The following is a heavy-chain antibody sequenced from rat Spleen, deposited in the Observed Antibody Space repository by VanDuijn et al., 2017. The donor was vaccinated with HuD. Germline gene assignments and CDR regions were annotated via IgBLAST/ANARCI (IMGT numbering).Heavy chain of an antibody. CDR2: ISYDGNSI. D-gene: IGHD1-12*02. CDR1: GFTFSDYY. Sequence: EVQLVESGGGLVQPGRSLKLSCAASGFTFSDYYMAWVRQAPTKGLDWVATISYDGNSIYYRDSVKGRFTISRDNAQSTLYLQMDSLRSEDTATYHCVRDGYFDGSSPGFAYWGQGTLVTVSS. J-gene: IGHJ3*01. CDR3: VRDGYFDGSSPGFAY. V-gene: IGHV5-29*01.